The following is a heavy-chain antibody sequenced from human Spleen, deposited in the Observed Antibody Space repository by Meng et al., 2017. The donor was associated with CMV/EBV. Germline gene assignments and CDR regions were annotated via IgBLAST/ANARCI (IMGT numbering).Heavy chain of an antibody. Sequence: QGQLQKWGAGLLKQSETMSLTWAVCGGSLSGYYWSWIRQPQGKGLEWIGETNHSGSTNYNPSLKSRVTISVDTSKNQFSLKLSSVTAADTAVYYCAREAGSSSSGYYFDYWGQGTLVTVSS. V-gene: IGHV4-34*01. CDR2: TNHSGST. CDR1: GGSLSGYY. D-gene: IGHD6-6*01. J-gene: IGHJ4*02. CDR3: AREAGSSSSGYYFDY.